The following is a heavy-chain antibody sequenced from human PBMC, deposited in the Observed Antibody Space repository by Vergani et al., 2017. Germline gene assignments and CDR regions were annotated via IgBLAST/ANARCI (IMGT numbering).Heavy chain of an antibody. J-gene: IGHJ4*02. CDR1: ESSFISNE. Sequence: EVMLVQSGAEVKKPGESLKISCKYSESSFISNEIAWVRQMSGKGLQWMGNINPIDSKIAYSPSFQGQAIMSLDKSITTAYLQWRSLKASDTAIYYCTRHVPCCEGVCLHFDHWGQGTQVTVSS. V-gene: IGHV5-51*01. CDR3: TRHVPCCEGVCLHFDH. D-gene: IGHD3-16*01. CDR2: INPIDSKI.